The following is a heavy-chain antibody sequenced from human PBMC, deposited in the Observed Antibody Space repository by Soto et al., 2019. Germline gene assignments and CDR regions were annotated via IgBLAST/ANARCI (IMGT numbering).Heavy chain of an antibody. D-gene: IGHD6-19*01. CDR3: ARDIQVAVAGTEIYYYYYGMDV. Sequence: QVQLVQSGAEVKKPGASVKVSCKASGYTFTSYGISWVRQAPGQGLEWMGWISAYNGNTNYAQKLQGRVTMTTDTSTRTAYMELRSLRSDDTAVYYCARDIQVAVAGTEIYYYYYGMDVWGQGTTVTVSS. CDR2: ISAYNGNT. V-gene: IGHV1-18*01. CDR1: GYTFTSYG. J-gene: IGHJ6*02.